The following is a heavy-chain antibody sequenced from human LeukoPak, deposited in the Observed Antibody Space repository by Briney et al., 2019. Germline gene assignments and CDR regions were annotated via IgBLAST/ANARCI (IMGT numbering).Heavy chain of an antibody. CDR1: GYTFTSYG. Sequence: GASVKVSFTASGYTFTSYGINWVRQAPGQGLEWMGWISAYNGNTNYAQKFQGRVTMTTDTSTSTAYMELRSLRSDDTAVYYCARDYVVVPTAPCGYWGQGTLVTVSS. V-gene: IGHV1-18*01. CDR2: ISAYNGNT. J-gene: IGHJ4*02. D-gene: IGHD2-2*01. CDR3: ARDYVVVPTAPCGY.